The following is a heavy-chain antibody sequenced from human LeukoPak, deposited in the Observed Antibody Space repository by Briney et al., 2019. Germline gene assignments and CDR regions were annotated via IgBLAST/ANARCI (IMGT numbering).Heavy chain of an antibody. D-gene: IGHD2-2*01. V-gene: IGHV1-2*02. Sequence: ASVKVSCKASGYTFTGYYIHWVRQAPGQGREWMGWIDPNNGGTNYAQKFQGRVTMTRDTSISTAYMELSRLRSDDTGVYYCARDHGIVVEGWYDPWGQGTLVTVSS. J-gene: IGHJ5*02. CDR3: ARDHGIVVEGWYDP. CDR1: GYTFTGYY. CDR2: IDPNNGGT.